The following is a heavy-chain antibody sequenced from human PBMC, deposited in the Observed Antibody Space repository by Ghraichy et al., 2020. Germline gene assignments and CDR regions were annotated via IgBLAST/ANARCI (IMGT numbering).Heavy chain of an antibody. Sequence: GGSLRLSCEASGFTFRSYGMHWVRQAPGRGLEWVAVISDDGRDTYYSDSVKGRFTISRDNSKNTLFLQMNSLRGEDTAVFYCAKAPEETRGITWGQGTLVTVSS. D-gene: IGHD1-26*01. CDR3: AKAPEETRGIT. CDR1: GFTFRSYG. V-gene: IGHV3-30*18. J-gene: IGHJ4*02. CDR2: ISDDGRDT.